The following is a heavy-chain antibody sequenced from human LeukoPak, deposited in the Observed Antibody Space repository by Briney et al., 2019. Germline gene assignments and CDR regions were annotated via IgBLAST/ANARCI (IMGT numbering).Heavy chain of an antibody. CDR3: ARQNTPHGNFDY. J-gene: IGHJ4*02. D-gene: IGHD1-26*01. V-gene: IGHV3-13*01. CDR2: IGVAANT. CDR1: GFTFSSYD. Sequence: PGGSLRLSCAASGFTFSSYDMHWVRQATGKGLEWVSAIGVAANTFYSGSVKGRFTISRENAKNSLYLLMNSLRAEDTAVYYCARQNTPHGNFDYWGQGTLVTVSS.